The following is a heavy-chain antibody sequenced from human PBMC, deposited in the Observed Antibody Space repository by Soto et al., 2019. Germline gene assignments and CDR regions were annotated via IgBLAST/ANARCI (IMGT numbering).Heavy chain of an antibody. D-gene: IGHD5-18*01. CDR3: ARRMIKLWAPFDY. CDR2: INPSGGST. J-gene: IGHJ4*02. Sequence: GASVKVSCKASGYTFTRYYMHWVRQAPGQGLEWMGIINPSGGSTSYAQKFQGRVTMTRDTSTRTVYMELSSLRSEDTAVYYCARRMIKLWAPFDYWGQGTLVTVCS. CDR1: GYTFTRYY. V-gene: IGHV1-46*01.